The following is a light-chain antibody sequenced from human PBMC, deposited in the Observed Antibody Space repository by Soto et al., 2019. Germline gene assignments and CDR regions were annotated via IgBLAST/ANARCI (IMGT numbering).Light chain of an antibody. CDR3: CSYAGSYSYV. CDR2: DVS. J-gene: IGLJ1*01. Sequence: QSVLTQPRSVSGSPGQSVTISCTGTSSDVGGYNYVSWYQQHPGEAPKLMIYDVSKRPSGVPDRFSGSKSGNRASLAISGLQAEDEADYYCCSYAGSYSYVLGAGTKVTV. V-gene: IGLV2-11*01. CDR1: SSDVGGYNY.